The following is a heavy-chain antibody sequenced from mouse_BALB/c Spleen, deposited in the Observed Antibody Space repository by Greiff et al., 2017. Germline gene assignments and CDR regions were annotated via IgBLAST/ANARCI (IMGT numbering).Heavy chain of an antibody. CDR3: ARETTVVADY. D-gene: IGHD1-1*01. J-gene: IGHJ2*01. CDR2: IRNKANGYTT. Sequence: DVMLVESGGGLVQPGGSLRLSCATSGFTFTDYYMSWVRQPPGKALEWLGFIRNKANGYTTEYSASVKGRFTISRDNSQSILYLQMNTLRAEDSATYYCARETTVVADYWGQGTTLTVSS. CDR1: GFTFTDYY. V-gene: IGHV7-3*02.